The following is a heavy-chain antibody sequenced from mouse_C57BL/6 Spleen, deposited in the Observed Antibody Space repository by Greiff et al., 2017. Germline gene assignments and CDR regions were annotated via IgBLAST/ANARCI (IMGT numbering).Heavy chain of an antibody. Sequence: QVQLQQSGPELVKPGASVKISCKASGYAFSSSWMNWVKQRPGKGLEWIGRIYPGDGDTNYNGKFKGKATLTADKSSSTAYMQLSSLTSEDSAVYFCARSAYYSKGDYAMDYWGQGTSVTVSS. J-gene: IGHJ4*01. CDR3: ARSAYYSKGDYAMDY. CDR2: IYPGDGDT. V-gene: IGHV1-82*01. D-gene: IGHD2-5*01. CDR1: GYAFSSSW.